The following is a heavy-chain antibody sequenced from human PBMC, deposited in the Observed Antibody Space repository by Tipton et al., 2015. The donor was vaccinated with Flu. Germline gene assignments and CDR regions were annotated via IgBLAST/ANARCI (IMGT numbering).Heavy chain of an antibody. J-gene: IGHJ3*02. Sequence: LRLSCAVYGGSFSGYYWSWIRQPPGKGLEWIGEINHSGSTNYNPSLKSRVTISVDTSKNQFSLKLSSVTAADTAVYYCARGLGVVVAVAFDILGQGAMVTVSS. V-gene: IGHV4-34*01. CDR2: INHSGST. CDR3: ARGLGVVVAVAFDI. D-gene: IGHD2-15*01. CDR1: GGSFSGYY.